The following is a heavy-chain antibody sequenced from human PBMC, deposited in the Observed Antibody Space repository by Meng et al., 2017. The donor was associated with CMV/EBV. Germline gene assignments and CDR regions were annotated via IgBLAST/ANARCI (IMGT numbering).Heavy chain of an antibody. CDR2: IYYSGST. J-gene: IGHJ3*02. CDR1: GGSISSGDYY. V-gene: IGHV4-30-4*08. Sequence: SETLSLTCTVSGGSISSGDYYWSWIRQPPGKGLEWIGYIYYSGSTYYNPSLKSRATISVDTSKNQFSLKLSSVTAADTAVYYCARVVTIFGVVIIPDAFDIWGQGTMVTVSS. CDR3: ARVVTIFGVVIIPDAFDI. D-gene: IGHD3-3*01.